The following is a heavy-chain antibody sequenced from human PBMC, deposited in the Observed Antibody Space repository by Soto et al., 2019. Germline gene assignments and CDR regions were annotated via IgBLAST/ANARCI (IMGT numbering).Heavy chain of an antibody. J-gene: IGHJ5*02. Sequence: SETLSLTCTVSGGSISSNYWTWIRQPPGKGLEWIGYVYNSGSTNYNPSLKSRVTISVDTSKNQFSLRLSSVTAADTAVYYCARGHTRFLEWLTTGNWFDPWGQGTLVTVSS. D-gene: IGHD3-3*01. V-gene: IGHV4-59*12. CDR3: ARGHTRFLEWLTTGNWFDP. CDR2: VYNSGST. CDR1: GGSISSNY.